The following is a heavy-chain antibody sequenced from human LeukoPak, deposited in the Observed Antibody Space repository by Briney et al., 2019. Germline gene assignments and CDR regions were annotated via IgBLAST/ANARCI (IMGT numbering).Heavy chain of an antibody. CDR3: ARDEGGSYYRYFDY. CDR2: INQDGSEK. Sequence: AGGSLRLSCAASGFTFSSYWMTWVRQAPGKGLEWVANINQDGSEKYYVDSVKGRFTISRDNAKNSLYLQMNSLRAEDTAVYYCARDEGGSYYRYFDYWGQGTLVTASS. J-gene: IGHJ4*02. D-gene: IGHD1-26*01. V-gene: IGHV3-7*01. CDR1: GFTFSSYW.